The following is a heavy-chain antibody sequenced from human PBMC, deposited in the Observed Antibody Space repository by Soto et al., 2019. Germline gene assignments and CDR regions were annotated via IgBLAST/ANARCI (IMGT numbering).Heavy chain of an antibody. Sequence: ASVKVSCKASGYTFTSYYMHWVRQAPGQGLERMGGIGASGGSRSYTQKFQGRVTMTTDTSTSTAYMELRSLRSDDTAVYYCARAIQDYDILTGYPPLSGWGQG. V-gene: IGHV1-46*01. CDR2: IGASGGSR. CDR1: GYTFTSYY. D-gene: IGHD3-9*01. J-gene: IGHJ1*01. CDR3: ARAIQDYDILTGYPPLSG.